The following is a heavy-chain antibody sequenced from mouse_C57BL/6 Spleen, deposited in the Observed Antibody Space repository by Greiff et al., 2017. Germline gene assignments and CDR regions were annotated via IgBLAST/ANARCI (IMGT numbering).Heavy chain of an antibody. V-gene: IGHV3-6*01. D-gene: IGHD4-1*01. Sequence: EVKLQDSGPGLVKPSQSLSLTCSVTGYSITSGYYWNWIRQFPGNKLEWMGYISYDGSNNYNPSLKNRISITRDTSKNQFFLKLNSVTTEDTATYDCARELELGFDYWGQGTTLTVSS. CDR1: GYSITSGYY. CDR3: ARELELGFDY. J-gene: IGHJ2*01. CDR2: ISYDGSN.